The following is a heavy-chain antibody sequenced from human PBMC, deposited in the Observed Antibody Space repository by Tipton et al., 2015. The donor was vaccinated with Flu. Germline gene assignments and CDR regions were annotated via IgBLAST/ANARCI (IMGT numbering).Heavy chain of an antibody. CDR2: ISSNGGST. Sequence: SLRLSCAASGFTFSSYAMHWVRQAPGKGLEYVSAISSNGGSTYYADSVKGRFTISRDNSKNTLYLQMGSLRAEDMAVYYCARGASSTLYSGMDVWCQGTTVTVSS. CDR3: ARGASSTLYSGMDV. V-gene: IGHV3-64*02. D-gene: IGHD2-2*01. CDR1: GFTFSSYA. J-gene: IGHJ6*02.